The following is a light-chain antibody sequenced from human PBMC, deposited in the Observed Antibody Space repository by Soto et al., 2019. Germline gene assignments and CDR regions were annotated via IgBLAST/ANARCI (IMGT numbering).Light chain of an antibody. Sequence: QSALTQPPSVSAAPGQKVTISCSGSSSNIGKYYVSWYQQLPGTAPKLLIYDNNKRPSGIPDRFSGSKSGTSATLGITGLQTGDEADYYCGTWDSSLSAVFGGGTKLTVL. V-gene: IGLV1-51*01. CDR1: SSNIGKYY. J-gene: IGLJ3*02. CDR3: GTWDSSLSAV. CDR2: DNN.